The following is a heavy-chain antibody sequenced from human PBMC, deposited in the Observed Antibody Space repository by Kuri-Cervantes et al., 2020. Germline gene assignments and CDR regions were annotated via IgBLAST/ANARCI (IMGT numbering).Heavy chain of an antibody. CDR3: ASRGTNGFDI. V-gene: IGHV3-30-3*01. CDR2: ISYDGSNK. CDR1: GFTFSSYA. J-gene: IGHJ3*02. Sequence: LSLTCAASGFTFSSYAMHWVRQAPGKGLEWVAVISYDGSNKYYADSVKGRFTISRDNSKNTLYLQMNSLRAEDTAVYYCASRGTNGFDIWGQGTMVTVSS. D-gene: IGHD1-26*01.